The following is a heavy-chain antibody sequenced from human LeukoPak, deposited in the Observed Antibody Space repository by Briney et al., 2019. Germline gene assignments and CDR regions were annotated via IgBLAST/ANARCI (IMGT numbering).Heavy chain of an antibody. CDR3: ARGGYDYVWGSYPRMCRFDP. J-gene: IGHJ5*02. CDR1: GGSISSGSYY. D-gene: IGHD3-16*02. Sequence: PSETLSLTCTVSGGSISSGSYYWSWIRQPAGKGLEWIGRIYTSGSTNYNPSLKSRVTISVDTSKNQFSLKLSSVTAEDTAVYYCARGGYDYVWGSYPRMCRFDPWGQGTLVTVSS. V-gene: IGHV4-61*02. CDR2: IYTSGST.